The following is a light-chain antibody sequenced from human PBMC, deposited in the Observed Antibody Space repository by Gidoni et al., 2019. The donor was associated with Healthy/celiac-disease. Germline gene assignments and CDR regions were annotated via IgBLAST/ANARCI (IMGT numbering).Light chain of an antibody. V-gene: IGLV2-14*01. CDR3: SSYTSSSTHVV. CDR2: DVS. Sequence: SALTQPASVSGSPGQSITISCTGTSSDVGGYNYVSWYQQHPGKAPKLMIYDVSNRPSGVSNRFSGSKSGNTASLTISGLQAEDEADYDCSSYTSSSTHVVFGGGTKLTVL. CDR1: SSDVGGYNY. J-gene: IGLJ2*01.